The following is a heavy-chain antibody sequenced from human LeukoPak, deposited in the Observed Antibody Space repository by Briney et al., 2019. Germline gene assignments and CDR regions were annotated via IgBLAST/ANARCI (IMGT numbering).Heavy chain of an antibody. Sequence: GGSLRLSCAASGFTFNSYGMHWVRQAPGKGLEWVTLIRYDGSNKYYADSVKGRFTISRDNSKNTLYLQMNSLRAEDTAVYYCAKDRPTTMVRGVPRGGQGTLVTVSS. D-gene: IGHD3-10*01. J-gene: IGHJ4*02. CDR3: AKDRPTTMVRGVPR. CDR2: IRYDGSNK. CDR1: GFTFNSYG. V-gene: IGHV3-30*02.